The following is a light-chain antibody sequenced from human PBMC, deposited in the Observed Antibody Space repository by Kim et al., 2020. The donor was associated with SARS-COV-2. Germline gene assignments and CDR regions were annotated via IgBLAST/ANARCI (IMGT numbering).Light chain of an antibody. CDR2: EVS. CDR1: SSDVGSDNL. CDR3: CSYAGSSTLYV. Sequence: QSITISCTGTSSDVGSDNLVSWYQQHPGKAPKLMIYEVSKRPSGVSNRFSGSTSGNTASLTISGLQAEDEADYYCCSYAGSSTLYVFGNGTKVTVL. V-gene: IGLV2-23*02. J-gene: IGLJ1*01.